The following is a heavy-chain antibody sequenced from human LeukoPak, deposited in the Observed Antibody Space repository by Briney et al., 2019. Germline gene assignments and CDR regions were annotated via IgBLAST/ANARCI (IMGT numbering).Heavy chain of an antibody. CDR3: AKEIRPNDY. Sequence: GGSLRLSCAASGFTFRSDAMTWVRQAPGKGLEWVSAISISGDKTYYTDSEKGRFTISRDNSKNTVYLQMNSLRPDDTAVYYCAKEIRPNDYWGQGTLVTVSS. CDR2: ISISGDKT. V-gene: IGHV3-23*01. CDR1: GFTFRSDA. D-gene: IGHD4-17*01. J-gene: IGHJ4*02.